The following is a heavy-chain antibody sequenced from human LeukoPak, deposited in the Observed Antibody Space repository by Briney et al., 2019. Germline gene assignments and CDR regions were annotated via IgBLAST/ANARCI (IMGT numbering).Heavy chain of an antibody. Sequence: GGSLRLSCVVSGLTFSSHSMAWVRQAPGKGLEWVSVISGSGLTTYYADSVKGRFTISRDNSKNTLFLQMNTLRADDTAVYYCARDHNYAFDYWGQGILVTVSS. CDR2: ISGSGLTT. V-gene: IGHV3-23*01. J-gene: IGHJ4*02. D-gene: IGHD5-18*01. CDR1: GLTFSSHS. CDR3: ARDHNYAFDY.